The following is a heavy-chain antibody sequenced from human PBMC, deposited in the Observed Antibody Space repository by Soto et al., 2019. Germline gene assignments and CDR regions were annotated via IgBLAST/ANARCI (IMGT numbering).Heavy chain of an antibody. V-gene: IGHV3-74*01. CDR3: VRDQDSRGYSVFNH. Sequence: GGSLRLSCAASGFTFSSYDMHWVRQVTGKGLEWVSRINNDGSSTTYADSVKGRFTISRDNAKNTLYLQMNSLRADDTAVYFCVRDQDSRGYSVFNHWGQGAQVTVSS. CDR1: GFTFSSYD. J-gene: IGHJ4*02. D-gene: IGHD3-22*01. CDR2: INNDGSST.